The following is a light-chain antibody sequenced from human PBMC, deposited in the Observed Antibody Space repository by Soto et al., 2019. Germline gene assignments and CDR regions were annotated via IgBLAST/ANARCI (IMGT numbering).Light chain of an antibody. CDR2: GAS. V-gene: IGKV3-20*01. Sequence: IVLTQSPGTLSLSPGEGATLSCRASQSVRGGYLAWYQHKPGQAPRLLIYGASSTATGIPDRFSGSGSGTEFTLTIRRLAPEDFAVYSCQQYGRSPLTFGQGTKV. CDR3: QQYGRSPLT. CDR1: QSVRGGY. J-gene: IGKJ1*01.